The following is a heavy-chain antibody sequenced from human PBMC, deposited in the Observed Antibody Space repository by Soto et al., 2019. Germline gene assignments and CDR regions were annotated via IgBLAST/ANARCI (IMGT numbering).Heavy chain of an antibody. J-gene: IGHJ4*02. CDR2: IYYSGGT. CDR1: GGSISSGGYY. CDR3: AGWRGYYYYFDY. D-gene: IGHD3-3*01. V-gene: IGHV4-31*03. Sequence: SETLSLTCTVSGGSISSGGYYWSWIRQHPGKGLEWIGYIYYSGGTYYNPSLKSRVTISVDTSKNQFSLKLSSVTAADTAVYYCAGWRGYYYYFDYWGQGTLVTVSS.